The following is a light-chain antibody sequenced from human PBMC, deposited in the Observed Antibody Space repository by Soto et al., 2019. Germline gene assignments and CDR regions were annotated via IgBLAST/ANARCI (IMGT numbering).Light chain of an antibody. Sequence: EIVLTQSPGTLSLSPGERATLSCRASQSVSSSYLAWYPQKPGQAPRLLIYGASSRATGIPDRFSGSGSGTDFTLTISRLEPEDFAVYYCHQYDSSPVTFGQGTKVEIK. CDR3: HQYDSSPVT. V-gene: IGKV3-20*01. CDR2: GAS. J-gene: IGKJ1*01. CDR1: QSVSSSY.